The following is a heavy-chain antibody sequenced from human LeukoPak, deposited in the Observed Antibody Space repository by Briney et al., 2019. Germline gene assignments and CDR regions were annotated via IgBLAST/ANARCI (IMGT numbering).Heavy chain of an antibody. D-gene: IGHD1-26*01. J-gene: IGHJ5*02. Sequence: SQTLSLTCTVSGGSISNGDSYWTWVRQPPGKGLEYIGYIHYSGSTHYNPSLKSRVTIAIDTSKMQFSLRLSSVTAADTAMYYCARQWSSGSYLNWFDPWGQGTLVTVSS. CDR2: IHYSGST. V-gene: IGHV4-30-4*01. CDR3: ARQWSSGSYLNWFDP. CDR1: GGSISNGDSY.